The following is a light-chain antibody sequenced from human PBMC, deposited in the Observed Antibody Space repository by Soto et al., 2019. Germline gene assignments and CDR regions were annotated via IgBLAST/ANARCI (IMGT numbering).Light chain of an antibody. J-gene: IGKJ1*01. CDR2: GAS. CDR1: QSVNSN. Sequence: EIVMTQSPATLSVSPGERATLSCRASQSVNSNLAGYQQKPGQAPRLLIYGASTRATGIPARFSGSGSGTEFTLTVSRLLYEDSAVYFCQQYNNWQTFGQGTKVEIK. CDR3: QQYNNWQT. V-gene: IGKV3-15*01.